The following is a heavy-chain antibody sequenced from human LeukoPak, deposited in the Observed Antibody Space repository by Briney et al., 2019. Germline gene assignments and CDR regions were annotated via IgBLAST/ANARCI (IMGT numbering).Heavy chain of an antibody. CDR3: ARCANYYDSSGPLDAFDI. J-gene: IGHJ3*02. Sequence: GGSLRLSCAASGFTFRTYWMSWVRQAPGKGLEWVANIKQDGSEIYYVDSVKGRFTISRDNAKNSLYLQMNSLGAEDTAVYYCARCANYYDSSGPLDAFDIWGQGTMVTVSS. V-gene: IGHV3-7*02. CDR1: GFTFRTYW. D-gene: IGHD3-22*01. CDR2: IKQDGSEI.